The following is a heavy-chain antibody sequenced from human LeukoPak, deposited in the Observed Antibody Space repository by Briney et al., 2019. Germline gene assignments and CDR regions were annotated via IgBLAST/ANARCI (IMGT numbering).Heavy chain of an antibody. CDR2: INTDGTVT. J-gene: IGHJ4*02. CDR3: ATKQWLAPPPDS. CDR1: GFTFRKYW. D-gene: IGHD6-19*01. V-gene: IGHV3-74*01. Sequence: GGSLRLSCAASGFTFRKYWMLWVRQAPGKGLESVSRINTDGTVTTYAESVKGRFTVSKDNADNTMFLQMNSVRDDDKAVYYCATKQWLAPPPDSWGQGTPVTVSS.